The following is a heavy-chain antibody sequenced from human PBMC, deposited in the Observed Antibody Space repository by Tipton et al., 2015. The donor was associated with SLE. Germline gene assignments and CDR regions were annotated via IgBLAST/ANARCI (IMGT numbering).Heavy chain of an antibody. CDR1: GGPISSYY. J-gene: IGHJ4*02. V-gene: IGHV4-59*01. D-gene: IGHD6-13*01. Sequence: TLSLTCTVSGGPISSYYWSWIRQPPGKGLEWIGYIYYSGSTNYNPSLKSRVTISVDTSKNQFSLKLSSVTAADTAVYYCARVKSGIAPWGQGTLVTVSS. CDR2: IYYSGST. CDR3: ARVKSGIAP.